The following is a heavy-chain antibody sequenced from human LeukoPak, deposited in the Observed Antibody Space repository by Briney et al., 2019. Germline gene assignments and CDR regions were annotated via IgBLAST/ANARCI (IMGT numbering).Heavy chain of an antibody. V-gene: IGHV5-51*01. CDR3: ARRMATIWYYFDY. J-gene: IGHJ4*02. D-gene: IGHD5-24*01. Sequence: GESLKISFKGSGYRFTSYWIGWVRQMPGKGLEWMGIIYPGDSDTRYSPSFQGQVTISADKSISTAYLQWSSLKASDTAMYYCARRMATIWYYFDYWGQGTLVTVSS. CDR1: GYRFTSYW. CDR2: IYPGDSDT.